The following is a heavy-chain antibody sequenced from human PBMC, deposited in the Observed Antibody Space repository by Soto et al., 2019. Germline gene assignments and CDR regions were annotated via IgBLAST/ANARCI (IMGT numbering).Heavy chain of an antibody. V-gene: IGHV1-46*01. D-gene: IGHD3-10*01. Sequence: QVQLVQSGAEVKKPGASVKVSCKASGYSFSNYYIHSVRQAPGQGLEWMAIINPTDGRTTYAQKFQGRVTVTRDTSTSTVYMDLSSLRSDDTAVYYCARVSGDLRAFDIWGRGTMVTVSS. CDR3: ARVSGDLRAFDI. J-gene: IGHJ3*02. CDR2: INPTDGRT. CDR1: GYSFSNYY.